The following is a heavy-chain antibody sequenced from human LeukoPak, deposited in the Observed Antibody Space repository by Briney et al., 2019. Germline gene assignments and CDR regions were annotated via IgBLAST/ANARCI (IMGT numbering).Heavy chain of an antibody. CDR3: ARGYCSSTSCLGRAFDI. D-gene: IGHD2-2*01. CDR2: IIPIFGTA. CDR1: GGTFSSYA. J-gene: IGHJ3*02. V-gene: IGHV1-69*05. Sequence: SVKVSCKASGGTFSSYAISWVRQAPGQGLEWMGGIIPIFGTANYAQKFQGRVTITTDESTSTAYMELSSLRPEDTAVYYCARGYCSSTSCLGRAFDIWGQGTMVTVSS.